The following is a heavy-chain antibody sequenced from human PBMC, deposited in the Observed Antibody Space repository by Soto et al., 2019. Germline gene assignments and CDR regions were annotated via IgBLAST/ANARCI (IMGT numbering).Heavy chain of an antibody. Sequence: QVQVEQSGAEVKQPGSSVKVSCKVSGGTFSTYSISWVRQAPGQGLEWVGGIIPIFGAAKHAQKFQGRVTITADDSTSTVYMELSGLRSEDTAVYFCARDGDRVTARHWGQGTLVTVSS. V-gene: IGHV1-69*01. CDR1: GGTFSTYS. CDR2: IIPIFGAA. CDR3: ARDGDRVTARH. D-gene: IGHD7-27*01. J-gene: IGHJ4*02.